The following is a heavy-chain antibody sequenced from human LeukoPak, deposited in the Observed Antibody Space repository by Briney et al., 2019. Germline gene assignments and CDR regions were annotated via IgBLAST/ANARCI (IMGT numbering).Heavy chain of an antibody. CDR2: ISSSSSYI. CDR3: ARDASADILTGYYLRKNPPPTY. V-gene: IGHV3-21*01. CDR1: GFTFSSYS. D-gene: IGHD3-9*01. Sequence: GGSLRPSCAASGFTFSSYSMNWVRQAPGKGLEWVSSISSSSSYIYYADSVKGRFTISRDNAKNSLYLQMNSLRAEDTAVYYCARDASADILTGYYLRKNPPPTYWGQGTLVTVSS. J-gene: IGHJ4*02.